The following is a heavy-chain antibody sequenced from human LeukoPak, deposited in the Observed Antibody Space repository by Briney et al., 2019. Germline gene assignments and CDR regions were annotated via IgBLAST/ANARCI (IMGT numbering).Heavy chain of an antibody. J-gene: IGHJ4*02. CDR2: IIPIFGTA. D-gene: IGHD3-22*01. V-gene: IGHV1-69*05. CDR3: ARVPLSGYYDSSGYMSY. Sequence: SVKVSCKASGGTFSSYAISWVRQAPGQGLEWMGRIIPIFGTANYAQKFQGRVTITTDESTSTAYMELSSLRSEDTAVYYCARVPLSGYYDSSGYMSYWGQGTLVTVSS. CDR1: GGTFSSYA.